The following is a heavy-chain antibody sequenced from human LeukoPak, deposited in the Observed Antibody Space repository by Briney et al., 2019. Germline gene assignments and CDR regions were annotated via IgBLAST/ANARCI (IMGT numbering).Heavy chain of an antibody. CDR2: ISGSGGST. CDR3: AKFVAGEVVVVPFDY. J-gene: IGHJ4*02. Sequence: GGSLRLSCAASGFTFSSYAMSWVRQAPGKGLEWVSAISGSGGSTYYADSVKGRSTISRDNSKNTLYLQMNSLRAEDTAVYYCAKFVAGEVVVVPFDYWGQGTLVTVSS. CDR1: GFTFSSYA. V-gene: IGHV3-23*01. D-gene: IGHD3-22*01.